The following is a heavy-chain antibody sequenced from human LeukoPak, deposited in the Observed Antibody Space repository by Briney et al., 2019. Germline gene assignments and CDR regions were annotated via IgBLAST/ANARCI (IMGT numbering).Heavy chain of an antibody. CDR1: GFTFSSYG. J-gene: IGHJ4*02. CDR2: IRYDGSNK. D-gene: IGHD5-18*01. CDR3: ARNGGTWIQLKEADY. Sequence: GGSLRLSCAASGFTFSSYGMHWVRQAPGKGLEWVAFIRYDGSNKYYADSVKGRFTISRDNSKNTLYLQMNSLRAEDTAVYYCARNGGTWIQLKEADYWGQGTLVTVSS. V-gene: IGHV3-30*02.